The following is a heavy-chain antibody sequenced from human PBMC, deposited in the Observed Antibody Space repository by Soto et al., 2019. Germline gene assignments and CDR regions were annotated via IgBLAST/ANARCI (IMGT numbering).Heavy chain of an antibody. CDR1: GGSISSGGYY. D-gene: IGHD2-15*01. J-gene: IGHJ4*02. CDR2: IYYSGST. V-gene: IGHV4-31*03. Sequence: QVQLQESGPGLVKPSQTLSLTCTVSGGSISSGGYYWSWIRQHPGKGLEWIGYIYYSGSTYYNPSLKSRVTISVDTSKNQFSLKLSSVNAADTAVYYCARGSVVAATLFDYWGQGTLVTVSS. CDR3: ARGSVVAATLFDY.